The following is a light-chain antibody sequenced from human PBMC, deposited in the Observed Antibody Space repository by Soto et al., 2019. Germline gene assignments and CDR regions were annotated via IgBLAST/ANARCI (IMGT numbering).Light chain of an antibody. J-gene: IGKJ2*01. CDR3: QQYNDSFPYA. CDR1: QSISRW. V-gene: IGKV1-5*03. Sequence: DIQMTQSPSTLSASVGDRVTITCRASQSISRWLAWYQQNPGAAPKLLIYEASTLESGVPSRFSGSRSGTEFTLTVSSLQPDDFATYYCQQYNDSFPYAFGQGTQLEIK. CDR2: EAS.